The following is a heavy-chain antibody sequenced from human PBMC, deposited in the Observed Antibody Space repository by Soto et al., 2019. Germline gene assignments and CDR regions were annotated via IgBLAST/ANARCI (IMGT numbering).Heavy chain of an antibody. CDR2: IKSKSDGGTT. CDR3: TTDSKGRMLAQNY. D-gene: IGHD2-8*01. V-gene: IGHV3-15*01. J-gene: IGHJ4*02. Sequence: GGSLRLSCAASGLTFNHAWMSWVRQAPGKGLEWVGRIKSKSDGGTTDYAAPVKGRFSISRDDSKNTLYLQMNSLKTEDTAVYYCTTDSKGRMLAQNYWGQGTLVTVSS. CDR1: GLTFNHAW.